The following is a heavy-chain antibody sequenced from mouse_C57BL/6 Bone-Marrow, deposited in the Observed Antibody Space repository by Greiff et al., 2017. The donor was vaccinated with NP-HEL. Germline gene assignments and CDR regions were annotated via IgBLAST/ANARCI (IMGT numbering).Heavy chain of an antibody. CDR1: GFNIKDDY. Sequence: VHVKQSGAELVRPGASVKLSCTASGFNIKDDYMHWVKQRPEQGLEWIGWIDPENGDTEYASKFQGKATITADTSSNPAYLQLSSLTSEDTAVYYCTTELVDYWGQGTTLTVSS. CDR3: TTELVDY. D-gene: IGHD4-1*01. V-gene: IGHV14-4*01. CDR2: IDPENGDT. J-gene: IGHJ2*01.